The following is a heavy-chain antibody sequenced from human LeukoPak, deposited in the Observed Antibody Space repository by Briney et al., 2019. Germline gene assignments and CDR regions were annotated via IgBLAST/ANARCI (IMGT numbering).Heavy chain of an antibody. CDR1: GFTFSSYA. J-gene: IGHJ4*02. Sequence: PGGSLRLSCAASGFTFSSYAMSWVRQAPGKGLEWVSAISGSGGSTYYADSVKGRFTISRDNSKNTLYLQMNSLRAEDTAVYYCAKGLRFLEWLLSEEVYFDYWGQGTLVTVSS. D-gene: IGHD3-3*01. V-gene: IGHV3-23*01. CDR3: AKGLRFLEWLLSEEVYFDY. CDR2: ISGSGGST.